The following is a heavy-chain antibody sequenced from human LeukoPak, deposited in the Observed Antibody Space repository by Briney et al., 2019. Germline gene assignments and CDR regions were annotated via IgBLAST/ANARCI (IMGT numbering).Heavy chain of an antibody. J-gene: IGHJ4*02. CDR3: AKADRVASAATLDY. V-gene: IGHV3-23*01. D-gene: IGHD2-15*01. CDR1: GFTFNNYA. Sequence: PGGSLRLSCAASGFTFNNYAMSWVRQAPGKGLEWVSTISHSGGRTYYADSLEGRFAISGDNSKNTLFLQMHSLRAEDTAVYYCAKADRVASAATLDYWGQGTLVTVSS. CDR2: ISHSGGRT.